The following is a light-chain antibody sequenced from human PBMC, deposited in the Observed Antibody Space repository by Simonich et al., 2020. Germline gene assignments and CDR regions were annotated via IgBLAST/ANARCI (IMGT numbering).Light chain of an antibody. Sequence: SYELTQPPSVSVSPGQTARITCSGDALPKQYAYWYQQKPGQAPVLGIYKDSERPSGIPGRFSGSSSGTTVTLTISGGQAEDEADYYCQSADSSGTYEVFGGGTKLTVL. V-gene: IGLV3-25*03. CDR3: QSADSSGTYEV. CDR2: KDS. J-gene: IGLJ3*02. CDR1: ALPKQY.